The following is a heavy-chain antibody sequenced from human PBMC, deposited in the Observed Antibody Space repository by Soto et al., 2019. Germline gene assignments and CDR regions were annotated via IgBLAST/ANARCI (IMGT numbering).Heavy chain of an antibody. J-gene: IGHJ5*02. V-gene: IGHV4-30-2*05. Sequence: SETLALTCAVSGGSISSGGYSWSWIRQPPGKGLEWIGYMYHSGSTYYNPSLKSRVTISVDTSKNQFSLKLSSVTAADTAVYYCARALYYYYSSGYYFWFDPRGQGTLVIVSS. CDR2: MYHSGST. D-gene: IGHD3-22*01. CDR1: GGSISSGGYS. CDR3: ARALYYYYSSGYYFWFDP.